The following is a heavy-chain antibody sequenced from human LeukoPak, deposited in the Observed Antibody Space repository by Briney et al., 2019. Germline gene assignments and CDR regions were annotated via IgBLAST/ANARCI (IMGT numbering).Heavy chain of an antibody. Sequence: RSLRLSCAASGFTFSSYGMHWVRQAPGKGLEWVAVISYDGSNKYYADSVKGRFTISRDNSKNTLYLQMNSLRAEDTAVYYCAKVGPDCSGGTCYSGLDYWGQGTLVTVSS. CDR1: GFTFSSYG. J-gene: IGHJ4*02. CDR2: ISYDGSNK. D-gene: IGHD2-15*01. CDR3: AKVGPDCSGGTCYSGLDY. V-gene: IGHV3-30*18.